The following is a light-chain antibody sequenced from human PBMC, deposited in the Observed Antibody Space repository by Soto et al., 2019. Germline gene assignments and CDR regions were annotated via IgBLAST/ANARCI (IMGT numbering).Light chain of an antibody. Sequence: DIQMTQSPSTLSASVGDTVTITCRASESIDNWLAWYQQKPGKAPKLLIFAASTLVRGVPSRFSGRGSGTEFTLTISSLQAEDSATYYCLQHNDYPNTFGQGTRLEIK. V-gene: IGKV1-5*01. J-gene: IGKJ5*01. CDR3: LQHNDYPNT. CDR2: AAS. CDR1: ESIDNW.